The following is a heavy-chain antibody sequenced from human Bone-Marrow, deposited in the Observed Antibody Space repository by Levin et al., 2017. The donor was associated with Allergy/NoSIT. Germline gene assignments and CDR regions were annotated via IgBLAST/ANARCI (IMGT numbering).Heavy chain of an antibody. J-gene: IGHJ6*02. V-gene: IGHV3-49*03. Sequence: GGSLRLSCATSGFIFGDYGMNWFRQAPGKGLEWVGFIKSKPYGETVEYAASVKGRFAISRDDSKSIAYLQMNSLRTEDTAVYYCSREGRAGNLYYYYAMDVWGQGTTVTVSS. CDR3: SREGRAGNLYYYYAMDV. CDR2: IKSKPYGETV. CDR1: GFIFGDYG. D-gene: IGHD2/OR15-2a*01.